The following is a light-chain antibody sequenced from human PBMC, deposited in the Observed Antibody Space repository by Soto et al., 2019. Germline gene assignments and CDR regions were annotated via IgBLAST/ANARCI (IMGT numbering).Light chain of an antibody. CDR2: DAS. CDR3: QQRSKWLT. V-gene: IGKV3-11*01. J-gene: IGKJ4*01. Sequence: EIVLTQSPDTLSLSPGERAILSCRASQSVSSYLVWYQQKPGQAPRLLIYDASNRATGIPARFSGSGSGTDFTLTISSLEPEDFAVYYCQQRSKWLTFGGGTKVDIK. CDR1: QSVSSY.